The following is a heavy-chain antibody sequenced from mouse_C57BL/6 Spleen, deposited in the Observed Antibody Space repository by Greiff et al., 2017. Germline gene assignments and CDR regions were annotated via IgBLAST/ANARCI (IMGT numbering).Heavy chain of an antibody. D-gene: IGHD2-5*01. CDR3: ARDSKGGYFDV. CDR1: GYTFTSYW. V-gene: IGHV1-69*01. J-gene: IGHJ1*03. CDR2: IDPSDSYT. Sequence: QVQLKESGAELVMPGASVKLSCKASGYTFTSYWMHWVKQRPGQGLEWIGEIDPSDSYTNYNQKFKGKSTLTVDKSSSTAYMQLSSLTSEDSAVYYCARDSKGGYFDVWGTGTTVTVSS.